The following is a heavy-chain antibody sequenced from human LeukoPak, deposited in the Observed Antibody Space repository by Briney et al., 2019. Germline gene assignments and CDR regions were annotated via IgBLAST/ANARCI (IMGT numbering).Heavy chain of an antibody. V-gene: IGHV3-30*04. J-gene: IGHJ4*02. D-gene: IGHD4/OR15-4a*01. CDR2: ISYDGSNK. CDR3: ARGRDYGV. Sequence: GGSLRLSCAASGFTFSSYAMHWVRQAPGKGLEWVAVISYDGSNKYYADSVKGRFTISRDNSKNTLYRQMNSLRAEDTAVYYCARGRDYGVCGQRTLVTVSS. CDR1: GFTFSSYA.